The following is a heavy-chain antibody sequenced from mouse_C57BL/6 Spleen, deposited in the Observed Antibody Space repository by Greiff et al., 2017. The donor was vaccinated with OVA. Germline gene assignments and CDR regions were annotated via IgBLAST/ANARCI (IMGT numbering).Heavy chain of an antibody. Sequence: VQLQQSGAELARPGASVKLSCKASGYTFTSYGISWVKQSTGQGLEWIGEIYPRSGHTYYNEKFKGEATLTVDKSSSTAYMELRRLTSEESAVYFCARGEDWYFDVWGTGTTVTVSS. CDR2: IYPRSGHT. CDR3: ARGEDWYFDV. CDR1: GYTFTSYG. J-gene: IGHJ1*03. V-gene: IGHV1-81*01.